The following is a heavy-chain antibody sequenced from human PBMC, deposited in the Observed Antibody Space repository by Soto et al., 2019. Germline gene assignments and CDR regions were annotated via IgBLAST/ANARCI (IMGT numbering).Heavy chain of an antibody. CDR3: ARDFDY. Sequence: EVQLVESGGGLVQPGGSLRLSCAASGFTVSSNYMSWVRQAPGKGLEWVSVIYGDSNTYYADSVKGRFTISRDNSKNTLYRQMNSLRAEDTAVYYCARDFDYWGQGTLVTVSS. CDR2: IYGDSNT. CDR1: GFTVSSNY. J-gene: IGHJ4*02. V-gene: IGHV3-66*01.